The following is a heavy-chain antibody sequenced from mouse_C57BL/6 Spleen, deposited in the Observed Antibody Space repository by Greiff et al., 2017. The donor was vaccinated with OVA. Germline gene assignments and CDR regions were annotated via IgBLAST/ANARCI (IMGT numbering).Heavy chain of an antibody. Sequence: EVQLQQSGPELVKPGASVKISCKASGYTFTDYYMNWVKQSPGKSLEWIGDINPNNGGTSYNQKFKGKATLTVDKSSSTAYMELRSLTSEDSAVYYCARVYDLAYWGQGTLVTVSA. J-gene: IGHJ3*01. D-gene: IGHD2-3*01. CDR3: ARVYDLAY. V-gene: IGHV1-26*01. CDR1: GYTFTDYY. CDR2: INPNNGGT.